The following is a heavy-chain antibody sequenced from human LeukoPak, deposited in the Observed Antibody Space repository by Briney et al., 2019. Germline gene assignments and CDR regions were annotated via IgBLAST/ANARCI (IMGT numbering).Heavy chain of an antibody. CDR1: GGSISSYY. CDR3: ARPSKMTTVTPFDC. V-gene: IGHV4-59*01. D-gene: IGHD4-17*01. Sequence: PSETLSLTCTVSGGSISSYYWSWIRQPPGKGLEWIGYIYYSGSTNYNPSLKSRVTISVDTSKNQFSLKLSSVTAADTAVYYCARPSKMTTVTPFDCWGQGTLVTVSS. CDR2: IYYSGST. J-gene: IGHJ4*02.